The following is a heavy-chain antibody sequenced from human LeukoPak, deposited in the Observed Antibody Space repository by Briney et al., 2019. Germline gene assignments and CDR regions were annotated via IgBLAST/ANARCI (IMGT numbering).Heavy chain of an antibody. Sequence: SVKVSCKASGGTFSSYAISWVRQAPGQGLEWMGRIIPIFGIANYAQKFQGRVTITADKSTSTAYMELSSLRSEDTAVYYCARAVVPAAKLRGYGYGHSQSYFDYWGQGTLVTVSS. CDR2: IIPIFGIA. CDR1: GGTFSSYA. V-gene: IGHV1-69*04. D-gene: IGHD2-2*01. J-gene: IGHJ4*02. CDR3: ARAVVPAAKLRGYGYGHSQSYFDY.